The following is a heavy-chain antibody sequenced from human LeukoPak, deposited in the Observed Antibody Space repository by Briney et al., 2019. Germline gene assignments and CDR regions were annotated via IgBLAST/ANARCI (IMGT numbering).Heavy chain of an antibody. D-gene: IGHD6-13*01. CDR2: INHSGST. CDR3: ARRASGSWFNWFDP. CDR1: GGSFSGYY. J-gene: IGHJ5*02. Sequence: SETLSLTCAVYGGSFSGYYWSWIRQPPGKGLEWIGEINHSGSTNYNPSLKSRVTISVDTSKNQFSLKLSSVTAADTAAYYCARRASGSWFNWFDPWGQGTLVTVSS. V-gene: IGHV4-34*01.